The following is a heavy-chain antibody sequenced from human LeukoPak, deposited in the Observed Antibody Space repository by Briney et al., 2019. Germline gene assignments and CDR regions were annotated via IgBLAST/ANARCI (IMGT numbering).Heavy chain of an antibody. V-gene: IGHV3-23*01. D-gene: IGHD6-13*01. J-gene: IGHJ4*02. CDR3: VRKSLASAAFDY. Sequence: GGSLRLSCAASGFTFDSYAMSWVRQAPGKGLEWVSGLSADGGSAFNAGSVKGRFTVSRDTSKNTLYLQLDSLRVDDTAVYYCVRKSLASAAFDYWAREPWSPSPQ. CDR2: LSADGGSA. CDR1: GFTFDSYA.